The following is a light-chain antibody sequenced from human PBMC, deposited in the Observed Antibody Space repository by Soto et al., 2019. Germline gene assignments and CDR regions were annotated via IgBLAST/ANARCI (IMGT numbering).Light chain of an antibody. V-gene: IGKV3-20*01. CDR2: DAS. Sequence: VLTQSPGTLFLSPGGRATLSCRASQSIRSPDRGWYQQKPGQAPMLVIDDASSRATDNPDRFSGCGSGTDFTLTISRLEPEDFAVYYCQHYANSLWTFGQGTKV. CDR3: QHYANSLWT. CDR1: QSIRSPD. J-gene: IGKJ1*01.